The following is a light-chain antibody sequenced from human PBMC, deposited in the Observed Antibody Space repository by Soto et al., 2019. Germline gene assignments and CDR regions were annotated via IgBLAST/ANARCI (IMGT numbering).Light chain of an antibody. CDR3: QQYNTYWT. J-gene: IGKJ1*01. Sequence: IQMTQSPSTLPASVGDRVTITCRASQSISSWLAWYQQKPGKAPKLLIYKASTLESGVPSRFSGSGSGTEFTLTFSSLQPDDFATYYCQQYNTYWTFGQGTKVEIK. CDR2: KAS. V-gene: IGKV1-5*03. CDR1: QSISSW.